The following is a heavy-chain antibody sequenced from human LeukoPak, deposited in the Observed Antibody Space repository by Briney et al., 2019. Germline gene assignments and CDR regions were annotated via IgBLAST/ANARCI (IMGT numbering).Heavy chain of an antibody. J-gene: IGHJ6*02. V-gene: IGHV3-30-3*01. Sequence: GGSLRLSCAASGFTFSTYAMHWVRQAPGKGLEWVAVISYDGSNKYYADSVKGRFTISRDNSKNTLYLQMNSLRGDDTAVYYCARESYYGLDVWGQGTTVTVSS. CDR1: GFTFSTYA. CDR2: ISYDGSNK. CDR3: ARESYYGLDV.